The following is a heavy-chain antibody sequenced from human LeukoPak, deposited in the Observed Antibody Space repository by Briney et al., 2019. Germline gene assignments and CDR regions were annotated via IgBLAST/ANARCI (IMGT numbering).Heavy chain of an antibody. CDR1: GFTFSSYA. Sequence: GGSLRLSCAASGFTFSSYAMSWVRQAPGKGLEWVSAISGSGGSTYYADSVKGRFTISRDNAKNSLYLQMNSLRAEDTAVYYCARYDSSGPFDYWGQGTLVTVSS. CDR3: ARYDSSGPFDY. CDR2: ISGSGGST. V-gene: IGHV3-23*01. J-gene: IGHJ4*02. D-gene: IGHD3-22*01.